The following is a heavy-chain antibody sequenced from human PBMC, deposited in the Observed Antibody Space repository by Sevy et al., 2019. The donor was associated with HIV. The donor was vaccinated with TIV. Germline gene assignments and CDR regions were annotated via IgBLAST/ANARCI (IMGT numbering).Heavy chain of an antibody. J-gene: IGHJ4*02. CDR3: ERGAGKSSAVNFFDF. Sequence: ASVKVSCRTSGYTFVNYGVTWVRPLPGQGLEWLGWIHNNGGGGHPAQKFQHRVTLTADTSTNAAHMELERLTSDDTDLSYGERGAGKSSAVNFFDFWGQGTLVTVSS. V-gene: IGHV1-18*01. CDR2: IHNNGGGG. D-gene: IGHD6-19*01. CDR1: GYTFVNYG.